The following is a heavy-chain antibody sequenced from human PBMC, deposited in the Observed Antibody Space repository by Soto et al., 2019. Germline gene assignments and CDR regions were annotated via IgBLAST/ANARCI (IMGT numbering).Heavy chain of an antibody. CDR3: ARVAYCGGDCYRPTGY. CDR1: GFTFSTYS. Sequence: CGSLSLSCAASGFTFSTYSMNWVRQAPGKGLEWVSSISRSSSYIYYADSVKGRFTISRDNAKNSLYLQMNSLRAEDTAVYHCARVAYCGGDCYRPTGYWGQGTLVTVS. V-gene: IGHV3-21*04. CDR2: ISRSSSYI. J-gene: IGHJ4*02. D-gene: IGHD2-21*02.